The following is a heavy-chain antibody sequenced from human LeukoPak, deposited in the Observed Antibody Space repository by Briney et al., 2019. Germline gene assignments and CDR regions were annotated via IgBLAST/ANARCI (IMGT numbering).Heavy chain of an antibody. V-gene: IGHV1-69*13. D-gene: IGHD2-21*02. CDR1: GGTFSSYA. Sequence: GASVKVSCKASGGTFSSYAISWVRQAPGQGLEWMGGIIPIFGTANYAQKFQGRVTITADESTSTAYMELSSLRSEDTAVFYCASREVATADVYYFDYWGQGTLVTVSS. CDR2: IIPIFGTA. CDR3: ASREVATADVYYFDY. J-gene: IGHJ4*02.